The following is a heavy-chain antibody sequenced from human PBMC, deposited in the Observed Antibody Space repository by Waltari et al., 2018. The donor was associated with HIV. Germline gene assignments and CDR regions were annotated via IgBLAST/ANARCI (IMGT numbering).Heavy chain of an antibody. Sequence: EVQLVESGGGLVQPGRSLRLSCPSPGFTLGVYALRWVPQAPGRGLEWVGFTRSKTYGGTTEYAASVKGRFTISRDDSKSIAYLQMNSLKSEDTAVYYCSRVGAAAAVTLDYWGQGTLVTVSS. D-gene: IGHD6-13*01. CDR1: GFTLGVYA. CDR3: SRVGAAAAVTLDY. J-gene: IGHJ4*02. CDR2: TRSKTYGGTT. V-gene: IGHV3-49*04.